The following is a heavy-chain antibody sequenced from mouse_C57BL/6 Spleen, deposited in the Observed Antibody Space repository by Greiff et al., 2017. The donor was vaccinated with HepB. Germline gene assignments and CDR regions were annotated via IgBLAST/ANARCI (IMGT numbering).Heavy chain of an antibody. CDR3: ARGERYYAMDY. CDR2: IDPSDSET. V-gene: IGHV1-52*01. J-gene: IGHJ4*01. CDR1: GYTFTSYW. Sequence: VQLQQSGAELVRPGSSVKLSCKASGYTFTSYWMHWVKQRPIQGLEWIGNIDPSDSETHYNQKFKDKATLTVDKSSSTAYMQLSSLTSEDSAVYYCARGERYYAMDYWGQGTSVTVSS.